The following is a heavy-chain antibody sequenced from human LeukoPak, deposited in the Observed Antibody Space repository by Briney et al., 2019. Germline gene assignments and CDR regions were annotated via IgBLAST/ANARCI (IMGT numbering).Heavy chain of an antibody. J-gene: IGHJ4*02. V-gene: IGHV4-59*01. CDR1: GGSISSYY. CDR3: ARHRSVSYDSLFDY. Sequence: PSETLSLTCTVSGGSISSYYWSWIRQPPGKGLEWIGYIYYSGSTNYNPSLKSRVTISVDTSKNQFSLKLSSVTAADTAVYYCARHRSVSYDSLFDYWGQGTLVTVSS. CDR2: IYYSGST. D-gene: IGHD1-26*01.